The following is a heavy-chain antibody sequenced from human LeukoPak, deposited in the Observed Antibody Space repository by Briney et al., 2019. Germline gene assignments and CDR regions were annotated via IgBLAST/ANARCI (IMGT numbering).Heavy chain of an antibody. Sequence: PSETLSLTCAVFGGSLSGYYWSWVRQPPGKGLEWIGEIHYSGSIHYNPSLESRFTILVDASKSQFSLKLTSVTAADTAMYSCARQDIVVVPAAPKSGGEDFDIWGQGTMVTVSS. V-gene: IGHV4-34*01. D-gene: IGHD2-2*01. J-gene: IGHJ3*02. CDR2: IHYSGSI. CDR1: GGSLSGYY. CDR3: ARQDIVVVPAAPKSGGEDFDI.